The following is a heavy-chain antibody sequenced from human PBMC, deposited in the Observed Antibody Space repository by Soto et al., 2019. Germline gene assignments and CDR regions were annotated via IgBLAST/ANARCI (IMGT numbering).Heavy chain of an antibody. CDR1: GGTFSSYT. D-gene: IGHD2-15*01. V-gene: IGHV1-69*02. CDR3: ARAPYCSGGSCKKYNWFDP. J-gene: IGHJ5*02. CDR2: IIPILGIA. Sequence: SVKVSCKASGGTFSSYTISWVRQAPGQGLEWMGRIIPILGIANYAQKFQGRVTITADKSTSTAYMELSSLRSEDTAVYYCARAPYCSGGSCKKYNWFDPWGQGTLVTVSS.